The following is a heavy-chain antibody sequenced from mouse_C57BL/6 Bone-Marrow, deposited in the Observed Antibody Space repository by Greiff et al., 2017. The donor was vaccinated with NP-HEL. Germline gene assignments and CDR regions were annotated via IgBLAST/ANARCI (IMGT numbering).Heavy chain of an antibody. V-gene: IGHV2-2*01. CDR1: GFSLTSYG. CDR2: IWSGGST. CDR3: ARNNLYSNYGFAY. D-gene: IGHD2-5*01. Sequence: VKLMESGPGLVQPSQSLSITCTVSGFSLTSYGVHWVRQSPGKGLEWLGVIWSGGSTDYNAAFISRLSISKDNSKSQVFFKMNSLQADDTAIYYCARNNLYSNYGFAYWGQGTLVTVSA. J-gene: IGHJ3*01.